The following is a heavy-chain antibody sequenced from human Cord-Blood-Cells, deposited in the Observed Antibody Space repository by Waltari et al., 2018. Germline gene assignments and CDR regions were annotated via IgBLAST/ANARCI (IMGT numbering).Heavy chain of an antibody. J-gene: IGHJ3*02. V-gene: IGHV1-2*04. CDR2: INPNSGGT. CDR1: GYTFTGYY. D-gene: IGHD3-3*01. CDR3: ARDRNRAFWSGYYAFDI. Sequence: VQSGAEVKKPGASVKVSCKASGYTFTGYYMHWVRQAPGQGLEWMGWINPNSGGTNYAQKFQGWVTMTRDTSISTAYMELSRLRSDDTAVYYCARDRNRAFWSGYYAFDIWGQGTMVTVSS.